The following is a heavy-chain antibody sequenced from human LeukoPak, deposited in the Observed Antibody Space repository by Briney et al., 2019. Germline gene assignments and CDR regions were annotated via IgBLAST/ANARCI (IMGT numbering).Heavy chain of an antibody. CDR3: ARRYFDWLLRYNWFDP. V-gene: IGHV4-34*01. CDR2: INHSGSN. Sequence: SETLSLTCAVYGGSFSGYYWSWIRQPPGKGLEWIGEINHSGSNNYNPSLKRRVNRTVDTSKNHFYIKLYPLITTDTAVYYCARRYFDWLLRYNWFDPWGQGTLVTVSS. J-gene: IGHJ5*02. CDR1: GGSFSGYY. D-gene: IGHD3-9*01.